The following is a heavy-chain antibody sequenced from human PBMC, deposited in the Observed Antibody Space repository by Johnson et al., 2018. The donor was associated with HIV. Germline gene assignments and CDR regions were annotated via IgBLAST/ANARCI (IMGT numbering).Heavy chain of an antibody. V-gene: IGHV3-48*04. J-gene: IGHJ3*02. CDR3: SGGDLAAAGNGAFDS. CDR2: ISSSGSTI. Sequence: VQLVESGGGVVQPGGSLRLSCAASGFTFSSYGMHWVRQAPGKGLEWVSYISSSGSTIYYADSVKGRFTISRDNAKNSLYLQMNSLRAEDTAVYYCSGGDLAAAGNGAFDSWGQWTMVTISS. D-gene: IGHD6-13*01. CDR1: GFTFSSYG.